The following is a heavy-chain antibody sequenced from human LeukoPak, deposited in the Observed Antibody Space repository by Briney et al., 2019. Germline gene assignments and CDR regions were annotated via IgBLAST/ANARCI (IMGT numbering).Heavy chain of an antibody. CDR3: SRRVSEMASTRRSCEKWITS. CDR1: GSSISHFF. V-gene: IGHV4-4*07. CDR2: IYISGST. D-gene: IGHD5-24*01. J-gene: IGHJ5*02. Sequence: SETLSLTCTVPGSSISHFFWNWIRQPAGKGLEWIGRIYISGSTIYNPSLKSRVTLSVDTSKNIVSLNCISECAADTAMYYCSRRVSEMASTRRSCEKWITSWSQGTLVTVSS.